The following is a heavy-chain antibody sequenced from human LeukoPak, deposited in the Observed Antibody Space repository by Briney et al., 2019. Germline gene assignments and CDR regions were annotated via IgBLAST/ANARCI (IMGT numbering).Heavy chain of an antibody. CDR2: INPNSGGT. CDR1: GYTFTGYY. CDR3: ARDVVVGATHWFDP. Sequence: GASVKVSCKASGYTFTGYYMHWVRQAPGQGLEWMGWINPNSGGTNYAQKFQGRVTMTRDTSISTAYMELSRLRSDDTAVYYCARDVVVGATHWFDPWGQGTLVTVSS. V-gene: IGHV1-2*02. J-gene: IGHJ5*02. D-gene: IGHD1-26*01.